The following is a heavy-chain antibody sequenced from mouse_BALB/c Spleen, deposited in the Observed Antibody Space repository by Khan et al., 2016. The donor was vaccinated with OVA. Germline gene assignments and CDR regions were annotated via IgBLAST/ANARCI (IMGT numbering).Heavy chain of an antibody. CDR3: ATLYGTPFAF. CDR2: IDPPNDDS. CDR1: GFNIKDTY. Sequence: EVQLQESGAELVKPGASVKLSCSASGFNIKDTYIHWMKQRPEQGLEWIGRIDPPNDDSKYGPKFQAKAPLTADTSSNTAYLQLSSLTSEDTAVYYCATLYGTPFAFWGQGTLVSVSA. V-gene: IGHV14-3*02. D-gene: IGHD2-1*01. J-gene: IGHJ3*01.